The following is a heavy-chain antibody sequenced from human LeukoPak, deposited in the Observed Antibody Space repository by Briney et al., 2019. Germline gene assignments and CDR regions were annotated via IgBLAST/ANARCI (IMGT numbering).Heavy chain of an antibody. D-gene: IGHD5-24*01. CDR2: INPNSGGT. V-gene: IGHV1-2*02. J-gene: IGHJ4*02. Sequence: ASVKVSCKASGYTFTGYYIHWVRQAPGQGLEWMGWINPNSGGTNYAQNFQGRVTMTTDTSIDTASMELSRLTSDDTAVYYCANSRDGFNTELNYWGQGTLVPVSS. CDR1: GYTFTGYY. CDR3: ANSRDGFNTELNY.